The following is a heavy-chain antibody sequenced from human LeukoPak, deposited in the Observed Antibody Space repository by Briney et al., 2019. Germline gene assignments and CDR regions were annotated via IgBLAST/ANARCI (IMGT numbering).Heavy chain of an antibody. CDR2: ITASGRST. CDR1: GFSLSDYQ. Sequence: GGSLRLSCAASGFSLSDYQMSWVRQAPGKGLEWISYITASGRSTNYADSVKSRFTISRDNAKNSVVLQMNSLRAEDTAVYYCTRERRGSYYAFESWGQGTLVSVSS. J-gene: IGHJ4*02. CDR3: TRERRGSYYAFES. D-gene: IGHD3-16*01. V-gene: IGHV3-11*01.